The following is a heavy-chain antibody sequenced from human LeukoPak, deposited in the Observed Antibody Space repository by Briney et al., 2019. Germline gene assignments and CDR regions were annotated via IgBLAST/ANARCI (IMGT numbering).Heavy chain of an antibody. CDR1: GFTFNNYA. CDR2: ISGSGGTT. V-gene: IGHV3-23*01. D-gene: IGHD4-17*01. Sequence: GGSLRLSCAASGFTFNNYAMNWVRQAPGKGLEWVSVISGSGGTTYYADSVKGRFTISRDSSKNTLYLQMNSLRDEDTAVYYCARGDYGDRDLDYWGQGTLVTVSS. CDR3: ARGDYGDRDLDY. J-gene: IGHJ4*02.